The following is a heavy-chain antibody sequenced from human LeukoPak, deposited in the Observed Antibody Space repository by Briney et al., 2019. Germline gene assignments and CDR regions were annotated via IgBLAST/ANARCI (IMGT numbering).Heavy chain of an antibody. CDR2: SYYNGNT. CDR1: GGSITNYY. D-gene: IGHD1/OR15-1a*01. CDR3: ARESAQQYYFDY. Sequence: SETLSLTCTVSGGSITNYYWSWIRQPPGKGLEWIGFSYYNGNTNYNPSLKSRVTISVDTSKNQFSLKLSSVPAADTAVYYCARESAQQYYFDYWGQGTLVTVSS. V-gene: IGHV4-59*12. J-gene: IGHJ4*02.